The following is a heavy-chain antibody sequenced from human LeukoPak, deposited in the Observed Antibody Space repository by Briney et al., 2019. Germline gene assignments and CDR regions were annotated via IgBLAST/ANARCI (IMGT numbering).Heavy chain of an antibody. D-gene: IGHD3-10*01. J-gene: IGHJ4*02. V-gene: IGHV5-51*01. CDR3: ARSITMVRGILIGFDY. CDR1: GYSFTSYW. Sequence: GESLKISCKGSGYSFTSYWIGWVRQMPGEGLEWMGIIYPGDSNTRYNPSFQGQVTISADKSVSTAYLQWSSLKASDTAMYYCARSITMVRGILIGFDYWGQGTLVTVSS. CDR2: IYPGDSNT.